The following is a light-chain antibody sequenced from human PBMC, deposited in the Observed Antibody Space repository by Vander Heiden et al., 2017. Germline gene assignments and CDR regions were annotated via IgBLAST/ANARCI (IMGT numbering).Light chain of an antibody. CDR3: QRSDDYPYT. CDR2: DAS. Sequence: DIQLTQSPSSLSPSVGDRVTITCQASQDIDKYLNWYQQKPGKAPKLLIYDASNLGTGVPSRFSGGGSGTDFTLTISSLQPEDIATYYCQRSDDYPYTFGQGTRLEI. J-gene: IGKJ2*01. V-gene: IGKV1-33*01. CDR1: QDIDKY.